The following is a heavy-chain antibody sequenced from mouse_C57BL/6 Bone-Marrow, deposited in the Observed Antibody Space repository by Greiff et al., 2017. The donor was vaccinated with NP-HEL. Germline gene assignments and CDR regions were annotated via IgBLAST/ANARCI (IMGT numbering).Heavy chain of an antibody. D-gene: IGHD2-4*01. Sequence: EVQLQQSGPELVKPGASVKIPCKASGYTFTDYNMDWVKQSHGKSLEWIGDINPNNGGTIYNQKFKGKATLTVDKSSSTAYMELRSLTSEDTAVYYCARSGYDYDVGAMDYWGQGTSVTVSS. CDR3: ARSGYDYDVGAMDY. CDR1: GYTFTDYN. J-gene: IGHJ4*01. CDR2: INPNNGGT. V-gene: IGHV1-18*01.